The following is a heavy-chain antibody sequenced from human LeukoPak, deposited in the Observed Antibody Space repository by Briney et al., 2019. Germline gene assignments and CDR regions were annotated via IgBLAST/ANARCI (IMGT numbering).Heavy chain of an antibody. CDR2: MNPNSGNT. V-gene: IGHV1-8*02. CDR1: GGTFSSYA. D-gene: IGHD6-13*01. Sequence: GSSVKVSCKASGGTFSSYAISWVRQATGQGLEWMGWMNPNSGNTGYAQKFQGRVTMTRNTSISTAYMELSSLRSEDTAVYYCARVHMPGIAAAGTDYWGQGTLVTVSS. J-gene: IGHJ4*02. CDR3: ARVHMPGIAAAGTDY.